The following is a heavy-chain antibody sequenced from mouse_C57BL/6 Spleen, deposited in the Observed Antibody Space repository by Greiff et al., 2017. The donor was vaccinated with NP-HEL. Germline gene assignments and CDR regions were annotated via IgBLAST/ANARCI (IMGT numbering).Heavy chain of an antibody. V-gene: IGHV1-52*01. CDR3: ARSRSYGNLYYFDY. J-gene: IGHJ2*01. Sequence: VQLQQPGAELVRPGSSVKLSCKASGYTFTSYWMHWVKQRPIQGLEWIGNIDPSDSETHYNQKFKDKATLTVDKSSSTAYLQLSSLTSEDSAVYYCARSRSYGNLYYFDYWGQGTTLTVSS. CDR1: GYTFTSYW. CDR2: IDPSDSET. D-gene: IGHD2-1*01.